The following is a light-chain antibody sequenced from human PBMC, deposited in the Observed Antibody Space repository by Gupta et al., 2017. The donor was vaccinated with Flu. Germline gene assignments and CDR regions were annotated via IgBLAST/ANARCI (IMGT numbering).Light chain of an antibody. V-gene: IGKV1-5*03. CDR3: QQYNSYWT. Sequence: DIEMTQSPSTLSASVGDRVTITCRASQSISSWLALYQQKPGKAPKLLIYKASSLESGGPSRFSGSGSGTEFTLTISSLQPDDFATYHCQQYNSYWTFGQGTKVEIK. CDR2: KAS. J-gene: IGKJ1*01. CDR1: QSISSW.